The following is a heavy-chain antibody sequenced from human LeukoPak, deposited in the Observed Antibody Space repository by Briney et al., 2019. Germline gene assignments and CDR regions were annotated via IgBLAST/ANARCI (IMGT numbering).Heavy chain of an antibody. Sequence: GGSLRLSCAVSGFTVRSSYMSWVRQAPGKGLEWVANIKQDGSEKYYVDSVKGRFTISRDNAKNSLYLQMNSLRAEDTAVYYCARVQGDFDYWGQGTLVTVSS. J-gene: IGHJ4*02. D-gene: IGHD3-16*01. CDR1: GFTVRSSY. V-gene: IGHV3-7*01. CDR3: ARVQGDFDY. CDR2: IKQDGSEK.